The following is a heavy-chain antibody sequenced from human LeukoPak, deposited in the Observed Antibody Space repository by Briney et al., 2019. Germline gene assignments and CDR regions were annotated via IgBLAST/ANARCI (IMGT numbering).Heavy chain of an antibody. V-gene: IGHV3-23*01. J-gene: IGHJ6*03. Sequence: GGSLRLSCAASGFTFSSYAMTWVRQAPGKGLEWVSAISSSGDTTYYADSVKGRFTISRDNSKNTLYSQMYSLRVEETAVYYCAKGSGGYYYMDVWGKGTTVTVSS. CDR1: GFTFSSYA. CDR2: ISSSGDTT. D-gene: IGHD1-1*01. CDR3: AKGSGGYYYMDV.